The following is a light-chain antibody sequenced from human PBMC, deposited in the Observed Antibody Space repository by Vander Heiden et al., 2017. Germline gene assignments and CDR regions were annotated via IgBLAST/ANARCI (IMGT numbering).Light chain of an antibody. CDR2: DGS. V-gene: IGLV2-14*01. CDR1: SSDVGGYNY. J-gene: IGLJ3*02. CDR3: SSYTSSSRV. Sequence: QSALTQPASVSGSPGQSITISCTGTSSDVGGYNYVSWYQQHPGNAPNLMIDDGSNRPSVVSNRFSGSKSGNTASLTISGLQAEDEADYYCSSYTSSSRVFGGGTKLTVL.